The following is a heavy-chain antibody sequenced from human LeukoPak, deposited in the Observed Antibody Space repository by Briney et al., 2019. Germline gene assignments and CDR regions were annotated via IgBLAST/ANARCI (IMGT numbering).Heavy chain of an antibody. V-gene: IGHV4-4*09. Sequence: YWGWVRQPPGKGLEWIGSNYNPSLKSRATISIDTSRNQFSLNLNSVTTADTAVYYCARASGYYPRFYFDYWGQGILSPSP. J-gene: IGHJ4*02. CDR1: Y. CDR3: ARASGYYPRFYFDY. D-gene: IGHD3-22*01.